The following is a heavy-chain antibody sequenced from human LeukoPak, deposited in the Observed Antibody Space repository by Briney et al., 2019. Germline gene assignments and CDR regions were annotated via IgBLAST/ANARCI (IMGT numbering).Heavy chain of an antibody. J-gene: IGHJ4*02. CDR2: INPNSGGT. D-gene: IGHD3-3*02. Sequence: ASVRVSCKASGYTFTGYYMHWVLQAPGQGLDWMGWINPNSGGTNYAQKFQGRVTMTRDTSISTAYMELSRLRSDDPAVYYCASGPQGSIRFPLDCWRQRTLVTLSS. V-gene: IGHV1-2*02. CDR3: ASGPQGSIRFPLDC. CDR1: GYTFTGYY.